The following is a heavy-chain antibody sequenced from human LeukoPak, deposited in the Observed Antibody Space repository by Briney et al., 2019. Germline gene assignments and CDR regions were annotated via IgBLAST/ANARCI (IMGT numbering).Heavy chain of an antibody. D-gene: IGHD1-26*01. CDR1: GGTFSSYA. Sequence: SVKVSCKASGGTFSSYAISWVRQAPGQGLEWMGGIIPIFGTANYAQKFQGRVTITADESTSTAYMELSSLRSEDTAVYYCARRELTYNWFDPWAREPWSPSPQ. CDR3: ARRELTYNWFDP. V-gene: IGHV1-69*13. J-gene: IGHJ5*02. CDR2: IIPIFGTA.